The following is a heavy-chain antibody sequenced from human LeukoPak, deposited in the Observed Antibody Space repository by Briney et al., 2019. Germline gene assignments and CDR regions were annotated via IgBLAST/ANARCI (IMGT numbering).Heavy chain of an antibody. CDR1: GYSISSGYY. CDR2: IYHSGST. Sequence: SETLSLTRAVSGYSISSGYYWGWIRQPPGKGLEWIGSIYHSGSTYYNPSLKSRVTISVDTSKNQFSLKLSSVTAADTAVYYCASPANAFDIWGQGTMVTVSS. CDR3: ASPANAFDI. V-gene: IGHV4-38-2*01. J-gene: IGHJ3*02.